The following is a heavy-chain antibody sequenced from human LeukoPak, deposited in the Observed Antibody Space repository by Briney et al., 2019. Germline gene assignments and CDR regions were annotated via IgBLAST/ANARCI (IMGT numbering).Heavy chain of an antibody. CDR2: IIPMLGTV. J-gene: IGHJ4*02. D-gene: IGHD2-21*01. CDR3: ARAGAYCGGDCYRLDY. Sequence: GSSVKVSCKASGGTFSSYAINWVRQAPGQGLEWMGRIIPMLGTVNYAQKFQGRVTITADESTNTAYMELSSLRSEDTAVYYCARAGAYCGGDCYRLDYWGQGTLVTVSS. V-gene: IGHV1-69*11. CDR1: GGTFSSYA.